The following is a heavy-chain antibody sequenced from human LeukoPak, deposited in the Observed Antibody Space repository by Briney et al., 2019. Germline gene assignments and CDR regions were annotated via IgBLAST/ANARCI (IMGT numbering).Heavy chain of an antibody. CDR2: IKQDGSEK. CDR3: ARVGGYSYGRYYYYYGMDV. V-gene: IGHV3-7*05. Sequence: PGGSLRLSCAASGFTFSSYWMSWARQAPGKGLEWVANIKQDGSEKYYVDSVKGRFTISRDNAKNSLYLQMNSLRAEDTAVYYCARVGGYSYGRYYYYYGMDVWGQGTTVTVSS. J-gene: IGHJ6*02. CDR1: GFTFSSYW. D-gene: IGHD5-18*01.